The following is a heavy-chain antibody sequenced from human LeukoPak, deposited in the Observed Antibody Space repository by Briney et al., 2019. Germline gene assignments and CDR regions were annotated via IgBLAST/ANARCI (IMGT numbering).Heavy chain of an antibody. V-gene: IGHV1-69*05. CDR3: AILGLYDLGAFDI. Sequence: SVKVSCKASGGTFSSYAISWVRQAPGQGLEWMGRIIPIVGTANYAQKFQGRVTITTDAYTSTAYMELSSMRSEDTAVYYCAILGLYDLGAFDIWGQGTMVTVSS. CDR1: GGTFSSYA. J-gene: IGHJ3*02. CDR2: IIPIVGTA. D-gene: IGHD3-16*01.